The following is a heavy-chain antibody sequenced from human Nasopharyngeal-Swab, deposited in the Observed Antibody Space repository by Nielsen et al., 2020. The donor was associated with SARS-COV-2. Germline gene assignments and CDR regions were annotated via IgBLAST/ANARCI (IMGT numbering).Heavy chain of an antibody. Sequence: GGSLRLSCAASGFTFSSYAMSWVRQAPGKGREWVSAISGSGGSTYYADSVKGRFTISRDNSKNTLYLQMNSLRAEDTAVYYCAKDLAVAGTGDYYYYYGMDVWGQGTTVTVSS. J-gene: IGHJ6*02. CDR3: AKDLAVAGTGDYYYYYGMDV. CDR2: ISGSGGST. D-gene: IGHD6-19*01. CDR1: GFTFSSYA. V-gene: IGHV3-23*01.